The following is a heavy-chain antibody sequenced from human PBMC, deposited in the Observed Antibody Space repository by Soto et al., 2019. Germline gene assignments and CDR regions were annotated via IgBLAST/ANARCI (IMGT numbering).Heavy chain of an antibody. CDR1: GYSFSSYG. CDR3: ARGGYYDSSGARNYHYYGMDV. V-gene: IGHV1-18*01. CDR2: ISPYNDDT. J-gene: IGHJ6*02. D-gene: IGHD3-22*01. Sequence: QAQLVQSGAEVKKPGASVKVSCKASGYSFSSYGITWVRQAPGQGLEWLGWISPYNDDTKYAQRLQGRVTMTTDTSTRTAYMDIRGLRSDVTAIYYCARGGYYDSSGARNYHYYGMDVWGQGTTVTVSS.